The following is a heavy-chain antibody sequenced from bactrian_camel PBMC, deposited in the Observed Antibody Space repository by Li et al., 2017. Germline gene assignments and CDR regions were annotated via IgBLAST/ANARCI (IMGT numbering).Heavy chain of an antibody. CDR2: IDSGALT. Sequence: HVQLVESGGGSVQAGESLTLSCSISGYTYSSYCMGWWRQSPGKTRWEREAVATIDSGALTQYADSLKARFTISRDNAKSTLYLQMNSLKPEDTAMYYCAANSAPLPLSGSWRAWNYWGQGTQVTVS. D-gene: IGHD1*01. CDR1: GYTYSSYC. CDR3: AANSAPLPLSGSWRAWNY. J-gene: IGHJ4*01. V-gene: IGHV3S55*01.